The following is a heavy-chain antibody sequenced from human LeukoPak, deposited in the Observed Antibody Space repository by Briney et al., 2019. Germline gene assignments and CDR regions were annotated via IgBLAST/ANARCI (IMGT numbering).Heavy chain of an antibody. CDR1: GFTFDNYG. Sequence: GGSLRLSCAASGFTFDNYGMSWVPQAPGKGPEWVSAINGDGRDTYYADSVKGRFTISRDNSKNALYLQMNSLRAEDTALYYCAKRNSAAGAYDVWGQGTMVTVSS. D-gene: IGHD2-2*01. CDR3: AKRNSAAGAYDV. J-gene: IGHJ3*01. V-gene: IGHV3-23*01. CDR2: INGDGRDT.